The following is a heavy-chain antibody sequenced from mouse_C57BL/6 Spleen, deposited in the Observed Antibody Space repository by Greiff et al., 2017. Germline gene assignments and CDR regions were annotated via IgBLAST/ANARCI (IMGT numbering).Heavy chain of an antibody. CDR2: IDPSDSET. Sequence: QVQLQQPGAELVRPGSSVKLSCKASGYTFTSYWMHWVKQSPIQGLEWIGNIDPSDSETHYNQKFKDKATLTVDQSSSTAYMQLSSLTSEDSAVXYCARRLETGDYCDYWGQGTTLTVSS. V-gene: IGHV1-52*01. CDR3: ARRLETGDYCDY. J-gene: IGHJ2*01. CDR1: GYTFTSYW. D-gene: IGHD4-1*01.